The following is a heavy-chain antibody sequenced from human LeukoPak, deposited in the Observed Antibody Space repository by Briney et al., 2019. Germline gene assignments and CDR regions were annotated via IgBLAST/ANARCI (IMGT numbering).Heavy chain of an antibody. J-gene: IGHJ5*02. CDR1: GYTFTSYY. CDR2: MNPNSGNT. CDR3: ARGLLVFPRGFDP. V-gene: IGHV1-8*03. Sequence: ASVKVSCKASGYTFTSYYMHWVRQATGQGLEWMGWMNPNSGNTGYAQKFQGRVTITRNTSISTAYMELSSLRSEDTAVYYCARGLLVFPRGFDPWGQGTLVTVSS. D-gene: IGHD3-3*02.